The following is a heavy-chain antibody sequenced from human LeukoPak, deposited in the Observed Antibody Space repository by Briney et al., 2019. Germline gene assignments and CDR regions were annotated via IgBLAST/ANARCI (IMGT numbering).Heavy chain of an antibody. V-gene: IGHV3-23*01. J-gene: IGHJ4*02. D-gene: IGHD2-15*01. CDR2: ISGSGGST. CDR1: GFTFSSYA. CDR3: AKDHPPIYCSGGSCYSDDY. Sequence: GGSLRLSCAASGFTFSSYAMHWVRQAPGKGLEWVSAISGSGGSTYYADSVKGRFTISRDNSKNTLYLQMNSLRAEDTAVYYCAKDHPPIYCSGGSCYSDDYWGQGTLVTVSS.